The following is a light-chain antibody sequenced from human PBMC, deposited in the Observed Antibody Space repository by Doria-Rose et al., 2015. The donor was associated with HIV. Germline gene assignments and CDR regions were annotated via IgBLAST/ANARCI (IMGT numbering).Light chain of an antibody. V-gene: IGKV3-20*01. CDR2: DGS. CDR1: QSFSSTY. Sequence: DIVMTQNPGTLSLSPGERATLSCRASQSFSSTYLAWYQQKPGQAPSLLIYDGSTRPTGIPDRFSASGYGTDFTLTINRLEPEDFALYYCHQYGTSWTFGQGTKVEI. CDR3: HQYGTSWT. J-gene: IGKJ1*01.